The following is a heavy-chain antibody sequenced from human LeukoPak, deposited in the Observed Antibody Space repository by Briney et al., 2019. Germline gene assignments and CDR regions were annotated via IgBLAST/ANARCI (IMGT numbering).Heavy chain of an antibody. V-gene: IGHV1-8*01. J-gene: IGHJ4*02. CDR2: MNPNSGNT. CDR1: GYTFTTYD. Sequence: GASVKVSCKASGYTFTTYDINWVRQATGQGLEWMGWMNPNSGNTGYAQKFQGRVTMTSNTAISKDFMELRGVRSEDTDGYFYERRHTAMVAGLDYWGQGTLVTVSS. D-gene: IGHD5-18*01. CDR3: ERRHTAMVAGLDY.